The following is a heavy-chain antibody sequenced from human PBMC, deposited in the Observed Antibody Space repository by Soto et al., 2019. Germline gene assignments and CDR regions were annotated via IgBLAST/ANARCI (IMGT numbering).Heavy chain of an antibody. CDR2: IIPMLGTA. Sequence: QVQLVQSGAEVKKPGSSVKVSCEASGGTFSSYSISWVRQAPGQGLEWMGGIIPMLGTANSAQKFQGRLTITADESTNTAYMELISLRSEDTAVYYCASLSGSGSYYPLYFAYWSQGTLVTVSS. J-gene: IGHJ4*02. V-gene: IGHV1-69*01. CDR3: ASLSGSGSYYPLYFAY. CDR1: GGTFSSYS. D-gene: IGHD3-10*01.